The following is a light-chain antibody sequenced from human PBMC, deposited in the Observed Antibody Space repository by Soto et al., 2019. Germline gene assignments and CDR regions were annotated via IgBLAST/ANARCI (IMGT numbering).Light chain of an antibody. CDR1: QSVSSN. Sequence: EIVMTQSPATLSVSPGERAALSCRASQSVSSNLAWYLQKPGQAPRLLIYGASTRATGIPARFSGSGSGTEFTLIISSLQSEDFAVYYCQQYNNWPPTFGQVTKVEIK. J-gene: IGKJ1*01. CDR3: QQYNNWPPT. CDR2: GAS. V-gene: IGKV3-15*01.